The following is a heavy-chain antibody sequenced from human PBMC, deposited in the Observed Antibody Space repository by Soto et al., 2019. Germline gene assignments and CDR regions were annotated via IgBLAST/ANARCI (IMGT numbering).Heavy chain of an antibody. CDR2: IRDDSGSR. CDR3: AKGPRYYWNRGYFDL. CDR1: GFNFDNFA. D-gene: IGHD1-20*01. J-gene: IGHJ2*01. Sequence: VQLLESGGGLVQPGGSLRLSCVASGFNFDNFAMSWVRQAPGKGLEWVSVIRDDSGSRYYADSVKGRFTISRDNSRNTLYLQMNSLRVEDTAVYYCAKGPRYYWNRGYFDLWGRGTLVTVSS. V-gene: IGHV3-23*01.